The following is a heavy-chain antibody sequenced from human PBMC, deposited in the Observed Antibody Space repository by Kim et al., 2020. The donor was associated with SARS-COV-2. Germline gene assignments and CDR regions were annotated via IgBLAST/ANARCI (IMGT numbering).Heavy chain of an antibody. CDR3: ARDGYNTEVYYYGMDV. CDR1: GGSISSYY. V-gene: IGHV4-59*12. D-gene: IGHD5-12*01. J-gene: IGHJ6*02. CDR2: IYYSGST. Sequence: SETLSLTCTVSGGSISSYYWSWIRQPPGKGLEWIGYIYYSGSTNYNPSLKSRVTISVDTSKNQFSLKLSSVTAADTAVYYCARDGYNTEVYYYGMDVWGQGTTVTVSS.